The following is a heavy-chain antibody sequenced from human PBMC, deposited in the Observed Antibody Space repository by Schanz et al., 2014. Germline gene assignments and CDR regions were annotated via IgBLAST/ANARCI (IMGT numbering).Heavy chain of an antibody. J-gene: IGHJ5*02. CDR3: AKFLYDDPS. CDR1: GGDIGNYY. Sequence: QVQLQESGPGLVKPSETLSLTCSVSGGDIGNYYWSWIRQPPGKGREWIGYIHQSGGTNYNPSLKMRLTILGDTSKTQFSLRLPSLTAADTAVYYCAKFLYDDPSWGQGTLVTVSS. CDR2: IHQSGGT. V-gene: IGHV4-59*08. D-gene: IGHD3-3*01.